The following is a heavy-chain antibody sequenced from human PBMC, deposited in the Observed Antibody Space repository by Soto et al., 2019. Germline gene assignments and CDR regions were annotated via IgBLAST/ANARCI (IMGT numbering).Heavy chain of an antibody. CDR2: IWYDGSNK. Sequence: QVQLVESGGGVVQPGRSLRLSCAASGFTFSSYGMHWVRQAPGKGLEWVAVIWYDGSNKYYADSVKGRFTISRDNSKNTLYLQMNSLRAEDTAVYYCAREFGYSSSGGNLDVDYWCQGTLVTVSS. CDR1: GFTFSSYG. J-gene: IGHJ4*02. D-gene: IGHD6-13*01. CDR3: AREFGYSSSGGNLDVDY. V-gene: IGHV3-33*01.